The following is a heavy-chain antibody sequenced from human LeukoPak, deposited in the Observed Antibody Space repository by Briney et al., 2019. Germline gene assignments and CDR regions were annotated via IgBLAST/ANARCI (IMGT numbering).Heavy chain of an antibody. CDR2: ISPDGAYT. D-gene: IGHD3-10*01. V-gene: IGHV3-74*01. CDR1: GFTFSNYW. CDR3: ASAPQEMHLWF. J-gene: IGHJ4*02. Sequence: GGSLRLSCAASGFTFSNYWMHWVRQAPGKGLVWVSHISPDGAYTTYADSVKGRFTISRDNAKNTLYLQLNSLRAEDTAVFYCASAPQEMHLWFGGQGTLVTVSS.